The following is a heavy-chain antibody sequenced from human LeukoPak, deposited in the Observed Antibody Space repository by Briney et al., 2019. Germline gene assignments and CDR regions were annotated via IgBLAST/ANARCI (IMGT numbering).Heavy chain of an antibody. CDR2: IKQDGSVQ. V-gene: IGHV3-7*05. J-gene: IGHJ4*02. Sequence: GGSLTLSCAASGFTFSSSWMKWVRQAPGKRLEWLANIKQDGSVQYYVDSVKGRFTISRDNAKSSLYLQMNSLRAEDTAVYYCVTESRGTSHSRWGQGTLVTVSS. CDR1: GFTFSSSW. CDR3: VTESRGTSHSR.